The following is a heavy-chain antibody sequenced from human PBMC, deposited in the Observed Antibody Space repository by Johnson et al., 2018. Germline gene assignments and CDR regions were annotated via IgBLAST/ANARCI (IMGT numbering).Heavy chain of an antibody. CDR1: GFTFSSHW. V-gene: IGHV3-74*02. D-gene: IGHD2-21*01. CDR2: INNDGSST. Sequence: VQLVQSGGGLVQPGGFLRLSCGASGFTFSSHWMNWVRQVPGKGLVWVSRINNDGSSTIYADSVKGRFSVSRNNAKNTLYLHMNSLRAEDTAVYYYTRGGERGTFDSWGQGTMDTVSS. CDR3: TRGGERGTFDS. J-gene: IGHJ3*02.